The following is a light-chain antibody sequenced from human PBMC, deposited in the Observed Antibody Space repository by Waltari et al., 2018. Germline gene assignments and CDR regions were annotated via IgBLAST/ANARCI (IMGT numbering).Light chain of an antibody. J-gene: IGKJ1*01. V-gene: IGKV2-30*02. Sequence: DVVMTQSPLSLPATLGQPATISCRSSQSLVHSDGKTYLNWFQQRPGQSPRRLIYKVFNRDSGVPERFSGSGSGTDFTLTISRVEAEDVGTYYCMQATQWPLTFGQGTKVEIK. CDR2: KVF. CDR1: QSLVHSDGKTY. CDR3: MQATQWPLT.